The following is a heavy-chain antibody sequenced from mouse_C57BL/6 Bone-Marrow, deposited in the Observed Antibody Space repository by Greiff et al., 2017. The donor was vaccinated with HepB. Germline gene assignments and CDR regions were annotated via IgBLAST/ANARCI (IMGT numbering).Heavy chain of an antibody. CDR1: GYTFTDYY. D-gene: IGHD2-1*01. V-gene: IGHV1-19*01. CDR2: INPYNGGT. Sequence: EVQRVESGPVLVKPGASVKMSCKASGYTFTDYYMNWVKQSHGKSLEWIGVINPYNGGTSYNQKFKGKATLTVDKSSSTAYMELNSLTSEDSAVYYCARPYGNAWFAYWGQGTLVTVSA. J-gene: IGHJ3*01. CDR3: ARPYGNAWFAY.